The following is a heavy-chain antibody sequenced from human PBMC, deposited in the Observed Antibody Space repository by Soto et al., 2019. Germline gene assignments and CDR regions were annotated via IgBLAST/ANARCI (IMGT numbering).Heavy chain of an antibody. J-gene: IGHJ4*02. CDR3: SSHSMRPRPLPGYSFDY. V-gene: IGHV1-69*02. CDR2: IIPIMNIT. D-gene: IGHD6-6*01. Sequence: QVQQVRSGAEVKKPGSSVKVPCKASGGTFSSYTISWVRQAPGQGLEWMARIIPIMNITNFARKFQGRVTLTADTSTNTAYMELSSLTSEDTAVYYCSSHSMRPRPLPGYSFDYWGQGVLVTVSS. CDR1: GGTFSSYT.